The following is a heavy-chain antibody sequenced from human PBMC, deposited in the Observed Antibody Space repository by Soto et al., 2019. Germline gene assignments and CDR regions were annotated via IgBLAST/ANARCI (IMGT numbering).Heavy chain of an antibody. CDR3: AKGTIPGRDAFDI. V-gene: IGHV3-9*01. CDR2: ISWNSGSI. D-gene: IGHD1-1*01. CDR1: GFTFDDYA. Sequence: GGSLRLSCAASGFTFDDYAMHWVRQAPGKGLEWVSGISWNSGSIGYADSVKGRFTISRDNAKNSLYLQMNSLRAEDTALYYCAKGTIPGRDAFDIWGQGTMVTVSS. J-gene: IGHJ3*02.